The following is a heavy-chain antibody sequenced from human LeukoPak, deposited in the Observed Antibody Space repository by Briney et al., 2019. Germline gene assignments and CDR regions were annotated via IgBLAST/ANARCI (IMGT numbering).Heavy chain of an antibody. J-gene: IGHJ3*02. CDR1: GYIFTDYY. CDR3: ASLDCSSTSCYLPYDAFDI. D-gene: IGHD2-2*01. Sequence: ASVKVSCKASGYIFTDYYMHWVRQAPGQGLEWMGWINPNTGGTHYPQKFQGRVTMTRDTSISTAYMELSRLRSDDTAVYYCASLDCSSTSCYLPYDAFDIWGQGTMVTVSS. CDR2: INPNTGGT. V-gene: IGHV1-2*02.